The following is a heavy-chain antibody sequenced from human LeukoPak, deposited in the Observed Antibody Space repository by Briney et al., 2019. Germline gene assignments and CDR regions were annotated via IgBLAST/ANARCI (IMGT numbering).Heavy chain of an antibody. D-gene: IGHD4-23*01. CDR3: VRDVYGGSWFDP. CDR1: GFTFSNYW. J-gene: IGHJ5*02. Sequence: GGSLRLSCAAYGFTFSNYWMHWVRQAPGKGLVWVSRINSDESSTSYADSVKGRFTISRDNAKNTLYLQMNSLRVEDTAVFYCVRDVYGGSWFDPWGQGALVTVSS. V-gene: IGHV3-74*01. CDR2: INSDESST.